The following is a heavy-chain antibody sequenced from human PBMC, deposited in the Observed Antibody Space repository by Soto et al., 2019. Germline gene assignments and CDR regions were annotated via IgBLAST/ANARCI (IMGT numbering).Heavy chain of an antibody. D-gene: IGHD5-18*01. V-gene: IGHV3-21*01. CDR2: ISSSGSYI. J-gene: IGHJ4*02. Sequence: EVQLVESGGGLVKPGGSLRLSCAASGFTFSSYSMNWVRQAPGKGLEWVSSISSSGSYIYYAVSVKGRFTISRDNAKNSLYMQMNSLRAEDTAVYYCASRGYSMSHFDYWGQGTLVTVSS. CDR1: GFTFSSYS. CDR3: ASRGYSMSHFDY.